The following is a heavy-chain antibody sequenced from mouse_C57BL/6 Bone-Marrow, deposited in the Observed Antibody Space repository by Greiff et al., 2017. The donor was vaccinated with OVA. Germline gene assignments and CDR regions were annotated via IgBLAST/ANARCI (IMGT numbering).Heavy chain of an antibody. D-gene: IGHD1-1*01. CDR2: IYPGGGYT. V-gene: IGHV1-63*01. CDR3: ARSFPTTVALDY. Sequence: QVQLKESGAELVRPGTSVKMSCKASGYTFTNYWIGWAKQRPGHGLEWIGDIYPGGGYTNYNEKFKGKATLTADKSSSTAYMQFSSLTSEDSAIYYCARSFPTTVALDYWGQGTTLTVSS. J-gene: IGHJ2*01. CDR1: GYTFTNYW.